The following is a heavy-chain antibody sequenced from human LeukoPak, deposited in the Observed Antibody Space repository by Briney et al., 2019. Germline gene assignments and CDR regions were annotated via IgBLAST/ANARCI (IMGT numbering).Heavy chain of an antibody. V-gene: IGHV4-59*01. D-gene: IGHD3-9*01. CDR3: ARGDDYDILTQVHFDY. CDR2: IYYSGST. Sequence: SETLSLTCTVSGGSISSYYWSWIRQPPGKGLEWIGYIYYSGSTNYNPSLKSRVTMSVDTSKNQFSLKLSSVTAADTAVYYCARGDDYDILTQVHFDYWGQGTLVTVSS. J-gene: IGHJ4*02. CDR1: GGSISSYY.